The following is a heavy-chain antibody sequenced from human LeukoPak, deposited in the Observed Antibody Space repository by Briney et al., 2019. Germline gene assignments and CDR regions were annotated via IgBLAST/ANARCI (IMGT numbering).Heavy chain of an antibody. CDR1: GGSISSGGYS. J-gene: IGHJ4*02. CDR3: ARSPRKYDILTGYYQCYFDY. D-gene: IGHD3-9*01. Sequence: SQTLSLTCAVSGGSISSGGYSWSWIRQPPGKGLEWIGYIYHSGSTYYNPSLKSRVTISVDRSKNQFSLKLSSVTAADTAVYYCARSPRKYDILTGYYQCYFDYWGQGTLVTVSS. CDR2: IYHSGST. V-gene: IGHV4-30-2*01.